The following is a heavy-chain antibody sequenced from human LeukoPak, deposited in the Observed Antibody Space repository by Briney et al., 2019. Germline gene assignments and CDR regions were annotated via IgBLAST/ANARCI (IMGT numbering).Heavy chain of an antibody. D-gene: IGHD2-8*01. J-gene: IGHJ4*02. CDR2: INHSGST. Sequence: SETLSLTCAVYGGSFSGYYWSWIRQPPGKGLEWIGEINHSGSTNYNPSLKSRVTISVDTSKNQFSLKLSSVTAADTAVYYCARAKSHCTNGVCYIYYFDYWGQGTLVTVSS. CDR1: GGSFSGYY. V-gene: IGHV4-34*01. CDR3: ARAKSHCTNGVCYIYYFDY.